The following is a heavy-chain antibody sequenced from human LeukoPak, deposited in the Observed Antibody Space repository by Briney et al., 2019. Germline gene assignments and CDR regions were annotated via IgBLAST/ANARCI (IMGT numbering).Heavy chain of an antibody. D-gene: IGHD2-2*01. J-gene: IGHJ5*02. CDR2: ISYDGSNK. CDR1: GFTFSSYA. Sequence: GGSLRLSCAASGFTFSSYAMHWVRQAPGKGREWVAVISYDGSNKYYADSVKGRFTISRDNSKNTLYLQMSNLRAEDTAVYYCASPHCSSTSCFPWGQGTLVTVSS. V-gene: IGHV3-30-3*01. CDR3: ASPHCSSTSCFP.